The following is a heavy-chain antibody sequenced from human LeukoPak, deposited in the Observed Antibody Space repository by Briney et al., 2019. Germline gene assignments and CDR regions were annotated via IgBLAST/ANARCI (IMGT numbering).Heavy chain of an antibody. V-gene: IGHV1-8*01. CDR1: GYTFTSYD. CDR2: MNPNSGNT. CDR3: ARASIKLRYFGSRAFDI. J-gene: IGHJ3*02. Sequence: ASVKVSCKASGYTFTSYDINWVRQATGQGLEWMGWMNPNSGNTGYAQKFRGRVTMTRNTSISTAYMELSSLRSEDTAVYYCARASIKLRYFGSRAFDIWGQGTMVTVSS. D-gene: IGHD3-9*01.